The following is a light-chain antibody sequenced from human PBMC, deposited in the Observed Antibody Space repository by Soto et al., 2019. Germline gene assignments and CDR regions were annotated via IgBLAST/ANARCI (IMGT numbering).Light chain of an antibody. CDR2: GAS. CDR1: QSVASN. V-gene: IGKV3-15*01. J-gene: IGKJ5*01. CDR3: QHYNNWPIT. Sequence: EIVMTQSPATLSVSPGESVTLSCRASQSVASNLAWYQQRPGQAPSLLIYGASTRAPGIPARFSGSGSGTDFTLTISSIQSEDFAVYHCQHYNNWPITFGQGTRLEIK.